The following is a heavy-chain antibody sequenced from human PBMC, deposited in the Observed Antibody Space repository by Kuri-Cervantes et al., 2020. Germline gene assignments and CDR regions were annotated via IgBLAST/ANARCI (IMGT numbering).Heavy chain of an antibody. J-gene: IGHJ5*02. CDR2: IYYSGST. D-gene: IGHD6-13*01. CDR3: ARGYSSSWYWGIPEINWFDP. CDR1: GGSISSSSYY. V-gene: IGHV4-39*07. Sequence: GSLRLSCTVSGGSISSSSYYWGWIRQPPGKGLEWIGSIYYSGSTYYNPSLKSRVTISVDTSKNQFSLKLSSVTAADTAVYYCARGYSSSWYWGIPEINWFDPWGQGTLVTVSS.